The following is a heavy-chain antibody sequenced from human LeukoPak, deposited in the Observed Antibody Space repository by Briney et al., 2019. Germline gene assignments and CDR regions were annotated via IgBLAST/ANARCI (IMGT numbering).Heavy chain of an antibody. CDR3: ARAGYCSGVSCYSAVPGKY. CDR2: IYHSGNT. D-gene: IGHD2-15*01. Sequence: SETLSLTCAVSGYSITSGYYWAWIRQSPGKGLEWIGSIYHSGNTYYNPSLKSRVIILVDTSKNQFSLQLGSVTPTDTAVYYCARAGYCSGVSCYSAVPGKYWGQGALVTVSS. V-gene: IGHV4-38-2*01. CDR1: GYSITSGYY. J-gene: IGHJ4*02.